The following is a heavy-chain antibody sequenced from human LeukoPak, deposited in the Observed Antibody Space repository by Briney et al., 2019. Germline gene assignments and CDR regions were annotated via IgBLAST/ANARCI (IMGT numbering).Heavy chain of an antibody. CDR1: GGSISSSSYY. V-gene: IGHV4-39*01. CDR3: ARHMRIQLWEVVLSWFDP. Sequence: PSETLSLTCTVSGGSISSSSYYWGWIRQPPGKGLEWIGSIYYSGSTYYNPSLKSRVTISVDTSKNQFSLKLSSVTAADTAVYYCARHMRIQLWEVVLSWFDPWGQGTLVTVSS. J-gene: IGHJ5*02. CDR2: IYYSGST. D-gene: IGHD5-18*01.